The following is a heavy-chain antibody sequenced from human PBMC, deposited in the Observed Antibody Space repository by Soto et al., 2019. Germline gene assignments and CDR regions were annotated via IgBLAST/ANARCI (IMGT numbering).Heavy chain of an antibody. CDR1: GYTFTSYD. CDR2: MNPNSGNT. V-gene: IGHV1-8*01. D-gene: IGHD3-9*01. Sequence: ASVKVSCKASGYTFTSYDINWVRQATGQGLEWMGWMNPNSGNTGYAQKFQGRVTMTRNTSISTAYMELSSLRSEDTAVYYCAILSKDILTGYYDYWGQGTLVTVSS. CDR3: AILSKDILTGYYDY. J-gene: IGHJ4*02.